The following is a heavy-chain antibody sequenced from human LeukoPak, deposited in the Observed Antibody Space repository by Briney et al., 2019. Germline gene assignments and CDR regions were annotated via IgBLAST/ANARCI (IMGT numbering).Heavy chain of an antibody. CDR2: IYYSGST. CDR1: GGSISLYY. D-gene: IGHD6-6*01. V-gene: IGHV4-59*01. Sequence: PSETLSLTCNVSGGSISLYYWSWIRQPPGKGLEWIGYIYYSGSTNYNPSLKSRVTISVDTSKNQFSLKLTSVTAADTAVYYCARSYSSSSPYCDYWGQGTLVTVSS. CDR3: ARSYSSSSPYCDY. J-gene: IGHJ4*02.